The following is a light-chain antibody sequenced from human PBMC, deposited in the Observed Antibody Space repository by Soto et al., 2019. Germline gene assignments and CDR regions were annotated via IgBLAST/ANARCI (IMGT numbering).Light chain of an antibody. V-gene: IGKV1-5*01. Sequence: DIQMTQSPSTLSASLVYRFTITCLASQSISSGLAWYQQKPGKAPKVLIYDASSLQSGVPSRFSGSGSGTEFTLTISSLQPEDFATYYCQQVNSYPQTFGQGTRLENK. J-gene: IGKJ5*01. CDR1: QSISSG. CDR3: QQVNSYPQT. CDR2: DAS.